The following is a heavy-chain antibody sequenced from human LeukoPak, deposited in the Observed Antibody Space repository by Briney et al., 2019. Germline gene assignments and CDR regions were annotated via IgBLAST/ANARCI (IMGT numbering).Heavy chain of an antibody. Sequence: LSLTCTVSGGSISGFYWSWVRQPPGKGLEWLGRIRNKANSYTTEYAASVTGRFTISRDDSKNSLYLQMNSLKNEDTAVYYCARGRYSSTWLDYWGQGTLVTVSS. J-gene: IGHJ4*02. CDR2: IRNKANSYTT. D-gene: IGHD6-13*01. V-gene: IGHV3-72*01. CDR1: GGSISGFY. CDR3: ARGRYSSTWLDY.